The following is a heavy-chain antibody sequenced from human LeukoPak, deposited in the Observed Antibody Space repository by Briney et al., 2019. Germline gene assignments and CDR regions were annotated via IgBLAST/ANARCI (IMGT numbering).Heavy chain of an antibody. Sequence: SETLSLTCTVSGGSISSYYWSWIRQPPGKGLEWIGYIYYSGSTNYNPSLKSRVTISVDTSKNQFSLKLGSVTAADTAVYYCARERRGVITWFDPWGQGTLVTVSS. V-gene: IGHV4-59*12. CDR2: IYYSGST. CDR1: GGSISSYY. D-gene: IGHD3-10*01. CDR3: ARERRGVITWFDP. J-gene: IGHJ5*02.